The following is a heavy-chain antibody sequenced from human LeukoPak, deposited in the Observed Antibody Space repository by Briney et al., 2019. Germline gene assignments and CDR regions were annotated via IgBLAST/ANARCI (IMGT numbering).Heavy chain of an antibody. D-gene: IGHD3-10*01. Sequence: GGSLRLSCAASGFTFSDYYMSWIRQAPGKGLEWVSYISTSGTVIYYAGSVKGRFTMSRDNANNSLSLHMNSLRAEDTAVYYCATFGENRYFDFWGLGALVTVSS. CDR1: GFTFSDYY. J-gene: IGHJ4*02. CDR3: ATFGENRYFDF. CDR2: ISTSGTVI. V-gene: IGHV3-11*01.